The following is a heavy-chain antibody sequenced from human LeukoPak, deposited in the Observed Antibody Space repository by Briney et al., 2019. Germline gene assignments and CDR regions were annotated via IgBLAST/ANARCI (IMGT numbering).Heavy chain of an antibody. D-gene: IGHD5-24*01. CDR3: ARHPSGRMWLQQGGWFDP. V-gene: IGHV4-39*07. J-gene: IGHJ5*02. CDR2: MYYTGST. Sequence: TSETLSLTCIVSGGAISSGSYYWGWIRQPPGKGLEWIGSMYYTGSTYNSPSLKSRVTISVDTSKNQFSLKLTSVTAADTAVYYCARHPSGRMWLQQGGWFDPWGQGTLVTVSS. CDR1: GGAISSGSYY.